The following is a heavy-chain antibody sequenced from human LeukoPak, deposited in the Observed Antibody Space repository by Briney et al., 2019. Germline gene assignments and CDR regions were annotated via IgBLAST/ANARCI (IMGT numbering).Heavy chain of an antibody. Sequence: GGSLRLSCLASGFTFRRYPMHWVRPAPGKGVAYVSAINVIGGRKYFADSVKGRFTISRDNFQNTLYLQIRSLRPEDTGLYFRVKAQYDFWSGLDYWGEGTLVTVSS. V-gene: IGHV3-64D*09. CDR2: INVIGGRK. D-gene: IGHD3-3*01. CDR1: GFTFRRYP. CDR3: VKAQYDFWSGLDY. J-gene: IGHJ4*02.